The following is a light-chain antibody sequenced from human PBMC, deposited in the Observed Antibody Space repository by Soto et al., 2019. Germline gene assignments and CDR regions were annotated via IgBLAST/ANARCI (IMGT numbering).Light chain of an antibody. J-gene: IGKJ1*01. CDR1: QSITTW. Sequence: DIQMTQSPSAMSASVGGRFAITWRASQSITTWLAWYQQRPGKAPKLLIYDVSSLQSGVPSRFSGSGSGTEFTLTISSLQPDDFATHYCQHYKMYSPWTFGQGTKVDI. CDR3: QHYKMYSPWT. CDR2: DVS. V-gene: IGKV1-5*01.